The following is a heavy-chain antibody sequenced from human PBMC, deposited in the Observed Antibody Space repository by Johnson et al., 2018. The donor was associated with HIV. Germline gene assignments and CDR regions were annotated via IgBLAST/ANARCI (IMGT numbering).Heavy chain of an antibody. CDR2: IYSDGTT. V-gene: IGHV3-NL1*01. Sequence: QMQLVESGGGVVQPGRSLRLSCAASGFTFSSYGMHWVRQAPGKGLEWVSVIYSDGTTYYADFVKGRFTISRDSSKDTLYLQMNSLRAEDTDVYYCAKDERQMGGWSHAFDIWGQGTMVTVSS. J-gene: IGHJ3*02. CDR3: AKDERQMGGWSHAFDI. CDR1: GFTFSSYG. D-gene: IGHD3-16*01.